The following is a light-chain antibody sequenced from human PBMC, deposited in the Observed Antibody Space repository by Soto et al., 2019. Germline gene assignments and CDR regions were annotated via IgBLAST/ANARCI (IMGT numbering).Light chain of an antibody. Sequence: QSALAQPACVSFSPGQSITISCSGTSSDVGGYNYVSWYQQHPGKAPKLMIYEVSNRPSGVSNRFSGSKSGNTASLTISGLQAEDEADYYCSSYTSSSTGVFGTGTKVTVL. V-gene: IGLV2-14*01. CDR2: EVS. CDR1: SSDVGGYNY. J-gene: IGLJ1*01. CDR3: SSYTSSSTGV.